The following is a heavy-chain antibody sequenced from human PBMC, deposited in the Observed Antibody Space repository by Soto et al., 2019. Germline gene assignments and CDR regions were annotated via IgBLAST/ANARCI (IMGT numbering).Heavy chain of an antibody. Sequence: PGGSLRLSCAASGFTFSNYGMHWVRQTPGKGLEWVALILYDGSNKYYGDSVKGRFTISRDNSKNTLYLQVSSLRAEDTAVYYWSKSRDAYNFYFYYGMDVWGQGTTVTVSS. CDR3: SKSRDAYNFYFYYGMDV. J-gene: IGHJ6*02. V-gene: IGHV3-30*18. D-gene: IGHD2-2*01. CDR1: GFTFSNYG. CDR2: ILYDGSNK.